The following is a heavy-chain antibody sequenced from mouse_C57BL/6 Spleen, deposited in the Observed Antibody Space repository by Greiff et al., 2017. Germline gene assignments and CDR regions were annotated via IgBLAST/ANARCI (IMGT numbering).Heavy chain of an antibody. CDR2: ISSGGDYI. CDR3: TRVRDYGSSLWYFDV. V-gene: IGHV5-9-1*02. CDR1: GFTFSSYA. J-gene: IGHJ1*03. Sequence: EVKLMESGEGLVKPGGSLKLSCAASGFTFSSYAMSWVRQTPEKRLEWVAYISSGGDYIYYADTVKGRFTISRDNARNTLYLQMSSLKSEDTAMYYCTRVRDYGSSLWYFDVWGTGTTVTVSS. D-gene: IGHD1-1*01.